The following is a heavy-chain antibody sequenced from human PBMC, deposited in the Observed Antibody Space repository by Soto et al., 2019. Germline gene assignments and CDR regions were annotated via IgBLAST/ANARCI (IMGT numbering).Heavy chain of an antibody. CDR3: ARTGYCSSTSCYLTPVDYYFDY. D-gene: IGHD2-2*01. J-gene: IGHJ4*02. Sequence: SVKVSCKASGGTFNNYAISWVRQAPGQGLEWVGGIIPNVDAANYAQKFQGRVTITADESTSTAYMELSSLRSEDTAVYYCARTGYCSSTSCYLTPVDYYFDYWGQGTLVTVSS. V-gene: IGHV1-69*13. CDR2: IIPNVDAA. CDR1: GGTFNNYA.